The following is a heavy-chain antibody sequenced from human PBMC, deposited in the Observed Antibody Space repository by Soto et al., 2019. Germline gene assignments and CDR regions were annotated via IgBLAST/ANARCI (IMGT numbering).Heavy chain of an antibody. D-gene: IGHD1-1*01. J-gene: IGHJ4*02. CDR3: VRGPYNYNSRYFDK. V-gene: IGHV4-34*01. CDR2: INHSGIT. CDR1: GGSFSGYF. Sequence: PSETLSLTCTVSGGSFSGYFWTWIRQPPGKGLEWLAEINHSGITNYNPSVESRVSMSVDTSKNQFSLRLYSVTAADTAVYYCVRGPYNYNSRYFDKWGQGTLVTVS.